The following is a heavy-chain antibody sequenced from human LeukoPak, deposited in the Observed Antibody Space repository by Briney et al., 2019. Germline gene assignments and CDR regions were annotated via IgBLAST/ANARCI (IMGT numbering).Heavy chain of an antibody. Sequence: GGSLRLSCSASGFTFSNYWMTWVRQAPGKWLQWVASLNQAGSEKYYVDSVKGRFTISRDNAQKSLYLEMKSLSAKDTAVYYFARAVTSTEGYWGQGTLVTVSS. V-gene: IGHV3-7*03. CDR2: LNQAGSEK. CDR3: ARAVTSTEGY. CDR1: GFTFSNYW. J-gene: IGHJ4*02.